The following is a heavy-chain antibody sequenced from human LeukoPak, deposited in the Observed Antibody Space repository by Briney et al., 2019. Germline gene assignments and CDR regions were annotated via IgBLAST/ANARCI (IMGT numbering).Heavy chain of an antibody. Sequence: SETLSLTCAVYGGSFSGYYWSWIRQPPGKGLEWIGEINHSGSTNYNPSLKSRVTISVDTSKNQFSLKLSSVTAADTAVYYCARDHVVLGFLEWFRYGMDVWGQGTTVTVSS. V-gene: IGHV4-34*09. CDR1: GGSFSGYY. CDR2: INHSGST. CDR3: ARDHVVLGFLEWFRYGMDV. J-gene: IGHJ6*02. D-gene: IGHD3-3*01.